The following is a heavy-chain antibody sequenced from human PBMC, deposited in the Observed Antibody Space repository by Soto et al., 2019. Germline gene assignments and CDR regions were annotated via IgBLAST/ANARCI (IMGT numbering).Heavy chain of an antibody. J-gene: IGHJ6*02. Sequence: SETLSLTCTVSGGSISSSSYYWGWIRQPPGKGLEWIGSIYYSGSTYYNPSLKSRVTISVDTSKNQFSLKLSSVTAADTAVYYCARNDIYYYYGMDVWGQGTTVTVSS. CDR3: ARNDIYYYYGMDV. V-gene: IGHV4-39*01. CDR2: IYYSGST. CDR1: GGSISSSSYY.